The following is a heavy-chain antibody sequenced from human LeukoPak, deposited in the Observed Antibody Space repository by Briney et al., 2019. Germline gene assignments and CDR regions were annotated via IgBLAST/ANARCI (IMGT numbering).Heavy chain of an antibody. Sequence: GSLRLSCETAGFTFSSYGMHWVRQAPGKGLEWVAVISYDGSNKYYADSVKGRFTISRDKSKNTLYLQMNSLKIEDTAVYYCARGSVGTPPPFDFWGQGTLVTVSS. J-gene: IGHJ4*02. D-gene: IGHD2-15*01. V-gene: IGHV3-30*03. CDR1: GFTFSSYG. CDR2: ISYDGSNK. CDR3: ARGSVGTPPPFDF.